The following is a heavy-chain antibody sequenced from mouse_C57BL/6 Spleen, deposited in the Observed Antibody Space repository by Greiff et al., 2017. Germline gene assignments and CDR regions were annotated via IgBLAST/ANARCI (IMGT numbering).Heavy chain of an antibody. J-gene: IGHJ3*01. V-gene: IGHV1-64*01. CDR2: IHPNSGST. CDR1: GYTFTSYW. Sequence: QVHVKQSGAELVKPGASVKLSCKASGYTFTSYWMHWVKQRPGQGLEWIGMIHPNSGSTNYNEKFKSKATLTVDKSSSTAYMQLSSLTSEDSAVYYCALGPYGNYEFAYWGQGTLVTVSA. D-gene: IGHD2-1*01. CDR3: ALGPYGNYEFAY.